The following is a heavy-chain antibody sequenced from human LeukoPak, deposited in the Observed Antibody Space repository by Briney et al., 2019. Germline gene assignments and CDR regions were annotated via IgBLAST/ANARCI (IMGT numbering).Heavy chain of an antibody. J-gene: IGHJ4*02. V-gene: IGHV3-23*01. D-gene: IGHD3-22*01. CDR3: ARGDYYDSSGYYDIIDY. CDR2: ISGSGDNT. Sequence: GGSLRLSCAASGFTFSSYAMSWVRQAPGKGLEWVSGISGSGDNTYYADSVKGRFTISRDNAKNTLYLQINSLRAEDTAVYYCARGDYYDSSGYYDIIDYWGQGILVTVSS. CDR1: GFTFSSYA.